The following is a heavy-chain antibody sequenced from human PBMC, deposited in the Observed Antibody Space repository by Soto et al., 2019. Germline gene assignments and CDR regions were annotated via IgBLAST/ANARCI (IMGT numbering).Heavy chain of an antibody. CDR3: AKDWEGMDV. D-gene: IGHD1-26*01. J-gene: IGHJ6*02. Sequence: QVQLVESGGGVVQPGRSLRLSCAASGFTFSTYGMHWVRQAPGKGLEWVAVISYGGSNKYYADSVKGRFTISRDSSKNTLYLQMNSLRAEDTAVYYCAKDWEGMDVWGQGTTVTVSS. CDR1: GFTFSTYG. V-gene: IGHV3-30*18. CDR2: ISYGGSNK.